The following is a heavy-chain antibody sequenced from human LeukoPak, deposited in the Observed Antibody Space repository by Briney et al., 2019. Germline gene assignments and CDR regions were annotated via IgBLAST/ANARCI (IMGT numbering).Heavy chain of an antibody. CDR1: GYTFTGYY. Sequence: ASVKVSCKASGYTFTGYYMHWVRQAPGQGLEWMGWINPNSGGTNYAQKFQGRVTMTRDISTSTAYMELRSLRSDDTAVYYCAIKKDWFDPWGQGTLVTVSS. CDR2: INPNSGGT. J-gene: IGHJ5*02. CDR3: AIKKDWFDP. V-gene: IGHV1-2*02.